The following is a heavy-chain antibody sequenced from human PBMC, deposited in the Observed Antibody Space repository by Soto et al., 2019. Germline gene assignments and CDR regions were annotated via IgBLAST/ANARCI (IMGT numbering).Heavy chain of an antibody. CDR2: IIPIFPTP. V-gene: IGHV1-69*05. Sequence: QVQLVQSGAEVKKPGSSVTVSCKASGGTFGNSAISWVRQAPGQGLEGMGGIIPIFPTPDYAQKFQERVTXTXEXPTSNAYMEMTSLRSDDTAVYYWALDKDRLQLGGNYYSAIDVWGQGTTVTVSS. CDR3: ALDKDRLQLGGNYYSAIDV. CDR1: GGTFGNSA. D-gene: IGHD5-12*01. J-gene: IGHJ6*02.